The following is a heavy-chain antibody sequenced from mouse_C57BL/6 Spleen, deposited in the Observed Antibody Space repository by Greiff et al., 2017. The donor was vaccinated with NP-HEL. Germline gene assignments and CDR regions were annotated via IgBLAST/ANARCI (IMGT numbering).Heavy chain of an antibody. V-gene: IGHV5-16*01. J-gene: IGHJ1*03. Sequence: EVKLVESEGGLVQPGSSMKLSCTASGFTFSDYYMAWVRQVPEKGLEWVANINYDGSSTYYLDSLKSRFIISRDHAKNILYLQMSSLKSEDTATYYCARGSSYWYFDVWGTGTTVTVSS. CDR1: GFTFSDYY. CDR3: ARGSSYWYFDV. D-gene: IGHD1-1*01. CDR2: INYDGSST.